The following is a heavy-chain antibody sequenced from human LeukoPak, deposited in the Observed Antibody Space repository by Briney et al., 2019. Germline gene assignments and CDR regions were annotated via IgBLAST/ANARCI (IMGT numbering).Heavy chain of an antibody. D-gene: IGHD1-26*01. J-gene: IGHJ4*02. CDR1: GFTFSSYA. Sequence: PGGSLRLSCAAYGFTFSSYAMNWVRQAPGKGLEWVSDITGSGGRTYYADSVKGRFTISRDNSKNTLYLQMNSLRAEDTAIYYCAKEYTGTFSPFPSYFDNWGQGTLVTVSS. CDR2: ITGSGGRT. CDR3: AKEYTGTFSPFPSYFDN. V-gene: IGHV3-23*01.